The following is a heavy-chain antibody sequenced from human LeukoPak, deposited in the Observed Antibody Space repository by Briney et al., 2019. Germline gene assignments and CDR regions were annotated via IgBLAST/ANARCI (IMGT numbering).Heavy chain of an antibody. CDR1: GFTFSSYT. Sequence: GGSLRLSCAASGFTFSSYTMNWVRQPPGKGLEWVSNIGTSSTTIYYADSVKGRFTISRDNAKNSLYLQMNSLRAEDTAVYYCARDLPYCSSTSCYTRGDYYYYMDVWGKGTTVTVS. J-gene: IGHJ6*03. D-gene: IGHD2-2*02. CDR3: ARDLPYCSSTSCYTRGDYYYYMDV. CDR2: IGTSSTTI. V-gene: IGHV3-48*01.